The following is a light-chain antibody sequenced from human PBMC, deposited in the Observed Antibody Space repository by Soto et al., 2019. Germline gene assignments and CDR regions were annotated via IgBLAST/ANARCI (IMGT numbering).Light chain of an antibody. V-gene: IGLV2-23*02. CDR2: EVI. Sequence: QSVLTQPASVSGSPGQSITISCTGTSSDVGSYNLVSWYQHHPSKAPKLMIYEVIKRPSGVSNRFSGSKSGNTASLTISGLQAEDEADYYCCSYASSVYVFGTGTKVTVL. CDR1: SSDVGSYNL. CDR3: CSYASSVYV. J-gene: IGLJ1*01.